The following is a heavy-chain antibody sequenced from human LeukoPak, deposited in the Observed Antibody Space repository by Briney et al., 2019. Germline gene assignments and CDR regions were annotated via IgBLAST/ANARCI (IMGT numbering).Heavy chain of an antibody. Sequence: GGSLRLSCAASVFTFSSYAMSWVRQAPGKGLECVSAISCRCGSTYYADSVKGRFTISRDNSKNTLSLQMHSLRAEDTAVYYCAKDSPIFGVVIRIWGQGTLVTVSS. CDR3: AKDSPIFGVVIRI. V-gene: IGHV3-23*01. CDR2: ISCRCGST. J-gene: IGHJ4*02. CDR1: VFTFSSYA. D-gene: IGHD3-3*01.